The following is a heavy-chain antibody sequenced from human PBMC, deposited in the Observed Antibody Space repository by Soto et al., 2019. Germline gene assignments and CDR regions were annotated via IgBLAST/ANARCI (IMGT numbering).Heavy chain of an antibody. V-gene: IGHV1-2*04. CDR2: INPNSGGT. CDR1: GYTFTGYY. Sequence: QVQLVQSGAEVKKPGASVKVSCKASGYTFTGYYMHWVRQAPGQGLEWMGWINPNSGGTNYAQKFQGWATMTRDTSISTAYMELSRLRSDDTAVYYCAREGRLGYFDWLLHSYGMDVWGQGTTVTVSS. CDR3: AREGRLGYFDWLLHSYGMDV. D-gene: IGHD3-9*01. J-gene: IGHJ6*02.